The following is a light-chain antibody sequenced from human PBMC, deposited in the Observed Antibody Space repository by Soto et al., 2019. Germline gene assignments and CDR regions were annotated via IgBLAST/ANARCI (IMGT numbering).Light chain of an antibody. V-gene: IGKV1-33*01. Sequence: DIQMTQSPSSLPASVGDRVTITCQASQDINNFLNWYQQKPGKAPKLLIYDVSNLEAGVPSRFSGSASGAHFTFTITSLQPEDFATYYCQQYHHVPYPFGQGTKVEIK. CDR1: QDINNF. CDR2: DVS. CDR3: QQYHHVPYP. J-gene: IGKJ2*01.